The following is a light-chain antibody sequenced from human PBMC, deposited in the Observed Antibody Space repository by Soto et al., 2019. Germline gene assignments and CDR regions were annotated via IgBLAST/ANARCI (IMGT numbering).Light chain of an antibody. CDR3: QQDHSYWT. J-gene: IGKJ1*01. Sequence: TQSPATLSASVGDRVTITCRDSQSISSWLAWSQQKPGKAPKLLIYDASSLESGVPQRFSGSGSRPEFTLTISSLQTDDFSTHYCQQDHSYWTFGQGTKVDI. V-gene: IGKV1-5*01. CDR2: DAS. CDR1: QSISSW.